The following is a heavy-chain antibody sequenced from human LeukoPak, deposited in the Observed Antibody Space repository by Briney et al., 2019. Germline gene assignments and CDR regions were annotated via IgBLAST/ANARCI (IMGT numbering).Heavy chain of an antibody. Sequence: KTSETLSLTCTVSGGSISSSFYYWGWIRQPPGKGLEWIGSIYHSGSTYYNPSLKSRVTISVDTSRNQFSLNLSSVTAADTAVYYCARRLTQYDCFDPWGQGILVTVSS. V-gene: IGHV4-39*01. CDR2: IYHSGST. D-gene: IGHD2-2*01. CDR1: GGSISSSFYY. CDR3: ARRLTQYDCFDP. J-gene: IGHJ5*02.